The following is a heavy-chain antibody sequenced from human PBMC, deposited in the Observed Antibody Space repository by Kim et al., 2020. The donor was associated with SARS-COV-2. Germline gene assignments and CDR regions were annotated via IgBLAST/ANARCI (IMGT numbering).Heavy chain of an antibody. Sequence: YNPSLKSRVTISVDTSKNQFSLKLSSVTAADTAVYYCARGSVIVGAYFDYWGQGTLVTVSS. J-gene: IGHJ4*02. V-gene: IGHV4-59*09. D-gene: IGHD1-26*01. CDR3: ARGSVIVGAYFDY.